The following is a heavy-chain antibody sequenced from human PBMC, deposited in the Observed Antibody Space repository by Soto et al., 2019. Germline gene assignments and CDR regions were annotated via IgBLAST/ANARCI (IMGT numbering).Heavy chain of an antibody. CDR1: GASISSYY. V-gene: IGHV4-59*01. D-gene: IGHD1-1*01. J-gene: IGHJ4*02. CDR3: ARDTTPSL. Sequence: QVQLQESGPGLVKPSETLSLTCTVSGASISSYYWSWIRQPPGKGLELIGYIYYSGSTNYNPSLKSRVTISVDTSKNQFSLKLSSVTAADTAMYYCARDTTPSLWGQGTLVTVSS. CDR2: IYYSGST.